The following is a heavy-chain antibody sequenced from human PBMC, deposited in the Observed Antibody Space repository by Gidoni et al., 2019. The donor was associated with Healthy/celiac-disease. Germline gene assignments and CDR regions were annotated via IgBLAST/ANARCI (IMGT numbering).Heavy chain of an antibody. CDR3: ARWYCSSTSCYGNWFDP. D-gene: IGHD2-2*01. CDR2: IYYSGST. CDR1: GGSISSYY. Sequence: QVQLQESGPGLVKPSETLSLTCTVPGGSISSYYWSWIRQPPGKGLEWIGYIYYSGSTNYNPSLKSRVTISVDTSKNQFSLKLSSVTAADTAVYYCARWYCSSTSCYGNWFDPWGQGTLVTVSS. J-gene: IGHJ5*02. V-gene: IGHV4-59*01.